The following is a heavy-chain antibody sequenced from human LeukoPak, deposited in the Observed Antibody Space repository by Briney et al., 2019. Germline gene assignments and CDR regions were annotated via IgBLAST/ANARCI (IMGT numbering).Heavy chain of an antibody. Sequence: GGSLTLSCTTSGFTFTTYWMSWVRQAPGKGLEWVANIKQDGSEKHYVDSVRGRFTISRDNAKNSVYLQMNSLRAEDTAVYYCARSGTLIAFDIWGQGTMVTVSS. J-gene: IGHJ3*02. CDR3: ARSGTLIAFDI. V-gene: IGHV3-7*03. CDR2: IKQDGSEK. D-gene: IGHD1-1*01. CDR1: GFTFTTYW.